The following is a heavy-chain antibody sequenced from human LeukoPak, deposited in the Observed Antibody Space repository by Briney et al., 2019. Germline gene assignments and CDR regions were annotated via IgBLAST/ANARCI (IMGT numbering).Heavy chain of an antibody. D-gene: IGHD1-26*01. CDR1: GGSISSYY. V-gene: IGHV4-59*01. J-gene: IGHJ3*02. Sequence: SETLSLTCTVSGGSISSYYWSWIRQPPGKGLEWIGYIYYSGSTNYNPSLKSRVTISVDTSKNQFPLKLSSVTAADTAVYYCARAGWVRHAFDIWGQGTMVTVSS. CDR3: ARAGWVRHAFDI. CDR2: IYYSGST.